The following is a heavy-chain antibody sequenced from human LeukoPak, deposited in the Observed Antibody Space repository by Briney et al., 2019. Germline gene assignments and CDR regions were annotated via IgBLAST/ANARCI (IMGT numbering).Heavy chain of an antibody. V-gene: IGHV4-31*03. D-gene: IGHD2-8*01. Sequence: PSETLSLTCTVSGGSISSGGYYWSWIRQHPGXXLEWIGYIYYSGSTYYNPSLKSRVTISVDTSKNQFSLKLSSVTAADTAVYYCARGLYSIVDYWGQGTLVTVSS. CDR2: IYYSGST. CDR3: ARGLYSIVDY. J-gene: IGHJ4*02. CDR1: GGSISSGGYY.